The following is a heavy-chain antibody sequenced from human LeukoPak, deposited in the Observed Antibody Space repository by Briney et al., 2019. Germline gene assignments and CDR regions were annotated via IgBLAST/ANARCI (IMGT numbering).Heavy chain of an antibody. CDR1: GASINNYY. J-gene: IGHJ4*02. Sequence: SETLSLTCTVSGASINNYYWSWIRQPPGKGLEWIGYIYYYGSTNYNPSLKSRVTISVDTSENQFSLRLTSVTAADTAVYYCVRLRGSSGPIDHWGQGTLVTVSS. CDR3: VRLRGSSGPIDH. CDR2: IYYYGST. V-gene: IGHV4-59*01. D-gene: IGHD3-22*01.